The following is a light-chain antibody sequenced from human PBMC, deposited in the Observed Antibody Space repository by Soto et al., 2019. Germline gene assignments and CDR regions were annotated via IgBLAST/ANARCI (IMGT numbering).Light chain of an antibody. J-gene: IGLJ1*01. CDR3: CSYAGSYTYV. CDR2: DVT. V-gene: IGLV2-11*01. Sequence: QSALTQPRSVSGSPGQSVTISCTGTNSDVGTFYFVSWYQQYPDKGPKLIIYDVTERPSGVPDRFSGSKSGNTASLTFSGLQAEDEADYYCCSYAGSYTYVFGSGTKVTVL. CDR1: NSDVGTFYF.